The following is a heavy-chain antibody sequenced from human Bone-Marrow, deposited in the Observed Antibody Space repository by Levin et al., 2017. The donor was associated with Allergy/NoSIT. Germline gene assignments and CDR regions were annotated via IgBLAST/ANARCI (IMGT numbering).Heavy chain of an antibody. Sequence: GESLKISCAASGFTFSDYYMSWIRQAPGKGLEWISYISSSGSPIYYADSVKGRFTISRDNARNSLYLQMNSLRAEDTAVYYCARGGYDSSGPLWGDYFDYWGQGTLVTVSS. CDR3: ARGGYDSSGPLWGDYFDY. CDR2: ISSSGSPI. V-gene: IGHV3-11*01. J-gene: IGHJ4*02. CDR1: GFTFSDYY. D-gene: IGHD3-22*01.